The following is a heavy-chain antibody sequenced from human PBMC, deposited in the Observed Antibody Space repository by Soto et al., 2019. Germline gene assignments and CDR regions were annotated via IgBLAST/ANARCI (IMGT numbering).Heavy chain of an antibody. CDR2: IYFSGST. J-gene: IGHJ4*02. V-gene: IGHV4-39*01. CDR1: GVSITNTSYY. Sequence: QLQLQESGPGLVKPSETLSLTCTVSGVSITNTSYYWGWIGQPPGKGLEWIGTIYFSGSTFYNPSLKSRLTISVDTSKNQFSLRLSSVTAADTAVYYCARHGSYWGQGTLVAVSS. CDR3: ARHGSY.